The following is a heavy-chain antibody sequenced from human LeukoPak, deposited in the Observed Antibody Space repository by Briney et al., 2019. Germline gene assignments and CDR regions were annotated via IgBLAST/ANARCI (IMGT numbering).Heavy chain of an antibody. Sequence: ASVKVSCKASGYTFTSYGISWVRQAPGQGLEWMGWISAYNGNTNYAQKLQGRVTMTTDTSTSTACMELRSLRSDDTAVYYCARGAKDYDFWSGYYPNYYYYYMDVWGKGTTVTVSS. CDR1: GYTFTSYG. CDR2: ISAYNGNT. V-gene: IGHV1-18*01. J-gene: IGHJ6*03. D-gene: IGHD3-3*01. CDR3: ARGAKDYDFWSGYYPNYYYYYMDV.